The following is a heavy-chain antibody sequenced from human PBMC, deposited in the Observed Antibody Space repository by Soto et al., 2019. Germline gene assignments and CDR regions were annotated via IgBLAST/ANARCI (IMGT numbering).Heavy chain of an antibody. Sequence: QVXLXXXXAXLRKPGSAVKLSCKASGGTFSNSPISWVRQIPGQGPEWMGRIIPSPARTIYSRKFRGRVTRTADKSTQTVYMTLSSLTTEDSGGYYCARDQVGASSFDYWGQGTRVTVSS. D-gene: IGHD1-26*01. CDR1: GGTFSNSP. CDR2: IIPSPART. J-gene: IGHJ4*02. V-gene: IGHV1-69*08. CDR3: ARDQVGASSFDY.